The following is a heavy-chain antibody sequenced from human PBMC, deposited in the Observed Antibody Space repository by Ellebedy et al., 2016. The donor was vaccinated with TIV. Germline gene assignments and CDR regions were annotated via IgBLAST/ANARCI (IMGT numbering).Heavy chain of an antibody. V-gene: IGHV1-8*01. D-gene: IGHD2-8*01. J-gene: IGHJ6*02. CDR1: GYTFTSYD. Sequence: ASVKVSCXASGYTFTSYDINWVRQATGQGLEWMGWMNPNSGNTGYAQKFQGRVTMTRNTSISTAYMELSSLRSEDTAVYYCARAGYCTNGVCYLYYYYGMDVWGQGTTVTVSS. CDR2: MNPNSGNT. CDR3: ARAGYCTNGVCYLYYYYGMDV.